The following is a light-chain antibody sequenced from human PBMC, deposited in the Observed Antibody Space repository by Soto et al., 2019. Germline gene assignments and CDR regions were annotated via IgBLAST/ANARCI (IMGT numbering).Light chain of an antibody. J-gene: IGKJ1*01. V-gene: IGKV3-15*01. CDR1: QSVSSN. Sequence: EIVMTQSPATLSVSPGERATLSCRASQSVSSNLAWYQQKPGQAPRLLIYGASTRATGIPARFSGSGSGTEFTLTISSLQSEDFAVYHCQRYNNCRTFGLVTTV. CDR3: QRYNNCRT. CDR2: GAS.